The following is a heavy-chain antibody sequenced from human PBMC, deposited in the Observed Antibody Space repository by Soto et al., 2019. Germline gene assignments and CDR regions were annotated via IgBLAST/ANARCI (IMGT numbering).Heavy chain of an antibody. CDR2: MNPNSGNT. Sequence: ASVKVSCKASGYTFTSYDINWVRQATGQGLEWMGWMNPNSGNTGYAQKFQGRVTMTRNTSISTAYMELSSLRSEDTAVYYCARDTYYDFWSGYSPMDVWGKGTTVTVSS. D-gene: IGHD3-3*01. CDR3: ARDTYYDFWSGYSPMDV. V-gene: IGHV1-8*01. J-gene: IGHJ6*04. CDR1: GYTFTSYD.